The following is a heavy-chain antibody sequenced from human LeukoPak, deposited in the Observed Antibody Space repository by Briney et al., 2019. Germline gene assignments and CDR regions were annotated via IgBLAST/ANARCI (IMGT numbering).Heavy chain of an antibody. V-gene: IGHV3-33*01. Sequence: GRSLRLSCAASGFTFSSYGMHWVRQAPGKGLEWVAVIWYDGSNKYYADSVKGRFTISRDNSKNTLYLQMNSLRAEDTAVYYCARDWVRVVVPAAIAYYYGMDVWGQGTTVTVSS. CDR3: ARDWVRVVVPAAIAYYYGMDV. D-gene: IGHD2-2*01. CDR2: IWYDGSNK. CDR1: GFTFSSYG. J-gene: IGHJ6*02.